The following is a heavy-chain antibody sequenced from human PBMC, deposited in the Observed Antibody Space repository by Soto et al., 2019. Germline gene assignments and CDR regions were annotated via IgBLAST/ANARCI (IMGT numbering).Heavy chain of an antibody. Sequence: SETLSLTCAVSGGSISSGGYSWSWIRQPPGKGLECIGYIYHSGSTYYNPSLKSRVTISVDRSKNQFSLKLSSVTAADTAVYYCARARGARYFDYWGQGTLVTVSS. V-gene: IGHV4-30-2*01. CDR2: IYHSGST. J-gene: IGHJ4*02. CDR3: ARARGARYFDY. CDR1: GGSISSGGYS. D-gene: IGHD2-15*01.